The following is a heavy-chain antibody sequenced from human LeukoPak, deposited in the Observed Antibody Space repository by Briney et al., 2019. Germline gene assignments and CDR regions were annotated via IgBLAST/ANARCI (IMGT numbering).Heavy chain of an antibody. CDR3: ARDGYSYGYYDY. CDR2: MNPNSGNT. D-gene: IGHD5-18*01. CDR1: GYTFTSYD. J-gene: IGHJ4*02. Sequence: VASVKVSCKASGYTFTSYDINWVRQATGQGLEWMGWMNPNSGNTGYAQKVQGRVTITRNTSISTAYMELSSLRSEDTAVYYCARDGYSYGYYDYWGQGTLVTVSS. V-gene: IGHV1-8*03.